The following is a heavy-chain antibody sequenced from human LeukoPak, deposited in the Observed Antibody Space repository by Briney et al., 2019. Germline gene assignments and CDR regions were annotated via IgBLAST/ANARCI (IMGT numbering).Heavy chain of an antibody. Sequence: SVKVSCKASGGTFSSYAISWVRQAPGQGLEWMGRIIPILGIANYAQKFQGRVTITADKSTSTAYMELSSLRSEDTAVYYCAMGHYYDSSGYYNWGQGTLVTVSS. CDR1: GGTFSSYA. J-gene: IGHJ4*02. CDR3: AMGHYYDSSGYYN. V-gene: IGHV1-69*04. D-gene: IGHD3-22*01. CDR2: IIPILGIA.